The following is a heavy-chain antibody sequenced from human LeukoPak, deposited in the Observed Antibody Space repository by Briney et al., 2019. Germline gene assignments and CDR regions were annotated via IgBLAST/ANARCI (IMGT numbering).Heavy chain of an antibody. CDR3: ARGGKLDYPFDY. CDR2: ISDSRDYK. D-gene: IGHD4-11*01. CDR1: GFTFSSHS. J-gene: IGHJ4*02. Sequence: PGGSLRLSCAASGFTFSSHSMNWVRQAPGKGLEWVSSISDSRDYKYYADSVKGRFTISTDDAKKSVSLQMNSLRDEDTAVYYCARGGKLDYPFDYWGQGTLVTVSS. V-gene: IGHV3-21*01.